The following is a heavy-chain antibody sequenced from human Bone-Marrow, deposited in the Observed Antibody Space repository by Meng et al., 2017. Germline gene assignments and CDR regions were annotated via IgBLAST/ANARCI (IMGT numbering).Heavy chain of an antibody. J-gene: IGHJ6*02. Sequence: GGSLRLSCAASGFTIISYSMNWVRQAPGKGLEWVSSISGSSDYIYYADSVKGRFTISRDNAKNSLYLQIHSLRAEDTAVFYCARDTGDFGSNPRHYYYAMDVWGQGTTVTVSS. V-gene: IGHV3-21*01. D-gene: IGHD2-2*01. CDR3: ARDTGDFGSNPRHYYYAMDV. CDR2: ISGSSDYI. CDR1: GFTIISYS.